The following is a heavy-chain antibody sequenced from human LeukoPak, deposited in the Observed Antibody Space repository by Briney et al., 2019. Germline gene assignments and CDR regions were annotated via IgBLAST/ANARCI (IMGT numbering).Heavy chain of an antibody. J-gene: IGHJ4*02. CDR2: IYYSGNP. V-gene: IGHV4-59*01. D-gene: IGHD2-2*01. Sequence: PSETLSLTCTVSGGSISHYYWSWIRQPPGKGLEWVGYIYYSGNPNYNPSLKSRVTISVDTSKKQFSLKLSSVTAADTAVYYCARSVSGYQHFDYWGQGTLVTVSS. CDR3: ARSVSGYQHFDY. CDR1: GGSISHYY.